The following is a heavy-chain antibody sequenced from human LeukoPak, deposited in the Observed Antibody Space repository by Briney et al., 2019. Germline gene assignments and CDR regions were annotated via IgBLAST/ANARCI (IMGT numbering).Heavy chain of an antibody. J-gene: IGHJ4*02. V-gene: IGHV4-38-2*02. CDR1: GYSISSGYY. Sequence: SETLSLTCTVSGYSISSGYYWGWIRQPPGKGLEWIGSIYHSGSTYYNPSLKSRVTISVDTSKNQFSLKLSSVTAADTAVYYCARAGLQLWSDYWGQGTLVTVS. CDR2: IYHSGST. CDR3: ARAGLQLWSDY. D-gene: IGHD5-18*01.